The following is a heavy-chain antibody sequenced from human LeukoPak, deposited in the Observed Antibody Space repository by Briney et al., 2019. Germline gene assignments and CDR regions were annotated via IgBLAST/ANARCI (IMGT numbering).Heavy chain of an antibody. Sequence: PSETLSLTCTASGGSISGYYWSWIRQPPGESLEWIGWIYYSGTTRYNPSLKSRVTIALQTSKNQFSLHLSSVTAADTAVYYGARLFGSGTYPLDYWGQGSLVTVSS. CDR1: GGSISGYY. CDR3: ARLFGSGTYPLDY. J-gene: IGHJ4*02. D-gene: IGHD3-10*01. V-gene: IGHV4-59*08. CDR2: IYYSGTT.